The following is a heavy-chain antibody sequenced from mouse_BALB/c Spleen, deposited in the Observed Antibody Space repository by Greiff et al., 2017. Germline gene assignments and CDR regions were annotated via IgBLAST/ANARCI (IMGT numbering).Heavy chain of an antibody. CDR3: TRSIYYDYDGRSDAMDY. V-gene: IGHV1-5*01. CDR2: IYPGNSDT. Sequence: VQLQQSGTVLARPGASVKMSCKASGYTFTSYWMHWVKQRPGQGLEWIGAIYPGNSDTSYNQKFKGKAKLTAVTSTSTAYMELSSLTNEDSAVYYCTRSIYYDYDGRSDAMDYWGQGTSVTVSS. CDR1: GYTFTSYW. J-gene: IGHJ4*01. D-gene: IGHD2-4*01.